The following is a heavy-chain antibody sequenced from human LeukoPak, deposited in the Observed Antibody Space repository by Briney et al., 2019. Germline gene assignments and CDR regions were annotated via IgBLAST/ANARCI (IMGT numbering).Heavy chain of an antibody. CDR1: GFTFTTYA. V-gene: IGHV3-23*01. J-gene: IGHJ6*02. D-gene: IGHD2-2*01. CDR3: AKSDTYCSSTSCFGYYYYGMDV. CDR2: ISGSGSGT. Sequence: GGSLRLSCAASGFTFTTYAMSWVRQAPGKGLEWVSAISGSGSGTYYADSVKGRFNISRDNSKNTLYLQMNSLRAEDTAVYYCAKSDTYCSSTSCFGYYYYGMDVWGQGTTVSVSS.